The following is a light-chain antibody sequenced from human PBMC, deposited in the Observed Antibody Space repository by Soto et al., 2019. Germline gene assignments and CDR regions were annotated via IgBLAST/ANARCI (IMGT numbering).Light chain of an antibody. CDR1: QSISSH. CDR3: QQSHSAPLT. Sequence: QMTQSPSSLFASVGDRVTITCRASQSISSHLNWYQQKVGQTPRLLIYAASTLQSEVPPRFSGSGSGTEFAPTISGLQREDFAAYYCQQSHSAPLTFGGGTK. CDR2: AAS. V-gene: IGKV1-39*01. J-gene: IGKJ4*01.